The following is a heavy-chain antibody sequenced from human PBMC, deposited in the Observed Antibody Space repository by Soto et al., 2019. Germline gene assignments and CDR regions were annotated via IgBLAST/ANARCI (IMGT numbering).Heavy chain of an antibody. Sequence: EVQLVESGGGLVQPGGSLRLSCAASGFTFSNYWMHWVRQAPGKGLVWVSRINPDGRTTNYADSVKGPFTISRDTAKNTLYLQLNRLTVQDTAVYFCARVSVGAYYFDYWGQGTLVTVAS. CDR3: ARVSVGAYYFDY. J-gene: IGHJ4*02. CDR1: GFTFSNYW. D-gene: IGHD1-26*01. V-gene: IGHV3-74*01. CDR2: INPDGRTT.